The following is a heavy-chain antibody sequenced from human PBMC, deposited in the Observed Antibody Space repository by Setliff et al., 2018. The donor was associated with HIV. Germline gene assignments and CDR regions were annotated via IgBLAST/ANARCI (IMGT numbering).Heavy chain of an antibody. V-gene: IGHV4-34*01. CDR2: ISHSGGT. J-gene: IGHJ5*01. Sequence: TSETLSLTCAVYGGSFSGFYWSWIRQSPGKGLEWIGEISHSGGTNYNPSLKSRFTMSVDTSKYQFSLKATSVTAADTAVYYCARVEWVNGPSVDSWGQGTLVTVSS. D-gene: IGHD1-26*01. CDR1: GGSFSGFY. CDR3: ARVEWVNGPSVDS.